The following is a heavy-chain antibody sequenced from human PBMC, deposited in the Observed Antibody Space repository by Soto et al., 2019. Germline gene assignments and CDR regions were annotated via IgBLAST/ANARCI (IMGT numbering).Heavy chain of an antibody. CDR3: ARGGGRELPQAYWFDP. Sequence: QVQLVQSGAEVKKPGASVKVSCKASGYTFTGYYMHWVRQAPGLGLEWMGWINPNSGGTNYAQKFQGRVTMTRDTSISTAYMEVSRLRSDDTAVYYCARGGGRELPQAYWFDPWGQGTLVTVSS. CDR2: INPNSGGT. V-gene: IGHV1-2*02. J-gene: IGHJ5*02. D-gene: IGHD1-26*01. CDR1: GYTFTGYY.